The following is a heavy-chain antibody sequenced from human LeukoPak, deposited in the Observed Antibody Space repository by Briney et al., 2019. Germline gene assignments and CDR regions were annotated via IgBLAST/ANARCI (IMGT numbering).Heavy chain of an antibody. Sequence: ASVKVSCKASGYTFTSYDINWVRQATGQGPEWMGWMNPNSGNTGYAQKFQGRVTMTRNTSISTAYMELSSLRSEDTAVYYCARGEYYYDSSGSDYWGQGTLVTVSS. V-gene: IGHV1-8*01. CDR2: MNPNSGNT. J-gene: IGHJ4*02. CDR3: ARGEYYYDSSGSDY. D-gene: IGHD3-22*01. CDR1: GYTFTSYD.